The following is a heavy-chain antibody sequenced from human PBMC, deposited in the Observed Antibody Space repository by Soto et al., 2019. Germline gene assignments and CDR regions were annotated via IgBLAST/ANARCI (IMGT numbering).Heavy chain of an antibody. Sequence: GGSLRLSCAASGFTFSSYAMSWVRQAPGKGLEWVSAISGSGGSTYYADSVKGRFTISRDNSKTTLYLKMNSLRAEDTAVYYCAKDFLLGYCSGGSCSPPHDYWGQGTLVTVSS. D-gene: IGHD2-15*01. V-gene: IGHV3-23*01. CDR2: ISGSGGST. CDR1: GFTFSSYA. CDR3: AKDFLLGYCSGGSCSPPHDY. J-gene: IGHJ4*02.